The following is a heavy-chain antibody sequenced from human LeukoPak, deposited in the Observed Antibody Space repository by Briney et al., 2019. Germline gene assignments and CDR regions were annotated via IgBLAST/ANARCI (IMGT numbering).Heavy chain of an antibody. J-gene: IGHJ4*02. V-gene: IGHV1-69*13. CDR2: IITIFGTA. CDR1: GCCFTSYA. CDR3: ASGPGTPKGIDY. Sequence: ASVTVSCMDSGCCFTSYAISWVRQDPGPGLGWMGGIITIFGTANYAQKFQGRVTITADESTSTAYMELSSLRSEDTAVYYCASGPGTPKGIDYLGQGTLVTVSS. D-gene: IGHD1-26*01.